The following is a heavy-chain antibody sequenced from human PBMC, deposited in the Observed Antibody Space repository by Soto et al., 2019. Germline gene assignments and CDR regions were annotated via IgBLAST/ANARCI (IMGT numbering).Heavy chain of an antibody. Sequence: EVQLLESGGGLVQPGGSLRLSCAASGFTFSSHAMSWVRQAPGKGLEWVSSMSGSGDNTYHADSVKGRFTVSRDNSKNTLHLQMNSLRVEDTAVYYCAKGSYTNYNWFDPWGQGTLVTVSS. CDR1: GFTFSSHA. CDR2: MSGSGDNT. J-gene: IGHJ5*02. CDR3: AKGSYTNYNWFDP. D-gene: IGHD4-4*01. V-gene: IGHV3-23*01.